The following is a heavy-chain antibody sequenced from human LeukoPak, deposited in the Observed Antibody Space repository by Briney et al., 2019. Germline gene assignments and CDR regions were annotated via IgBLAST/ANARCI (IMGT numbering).Heavy chain of an antibody. J-gene: IGHJ4*02. V-gene: IGHV3-48*02. CDR2: ISSSSSTI. Sequence: GGSLRLSCAASGFTFSSYSMNWVRQAPGKGLEWVSYISSSSSTIYYADSVKGRFAISRDNAKDSLYLQVNSLRDEDTAVYYCARYLSGWSNDYWGQGTLVTVSS. CDR3: ARYLSGWSNDY. CDR1: GFTFSSYS. D-gene: IGHD6-19*01.